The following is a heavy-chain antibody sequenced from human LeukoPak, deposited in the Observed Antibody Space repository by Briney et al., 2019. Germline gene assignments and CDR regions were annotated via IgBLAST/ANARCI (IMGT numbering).Heavy chain of an antibody. Sequence: SETLSLTCTVSGGSISSYYWSWIRQPPGKGLEWIGEINHSGSTNYNPSLKSRVTISVDTSKNQFSLKLSSVTAADTAVYYCAVPRSYWYFDLWGRGTLVTVSS. CDR3: AVPRSYWYFDL. CDR2: INHSGST. CDR1: GGSISSYY. J-gene: IGHJ2*01. V-gene: IGHV4-34*01.